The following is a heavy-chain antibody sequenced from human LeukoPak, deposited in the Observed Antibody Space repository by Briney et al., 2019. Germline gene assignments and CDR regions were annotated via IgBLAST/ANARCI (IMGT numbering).Heavy chain of an antibody. CDR3: AKDLLGWSSPR. D-gene: IGHD3-3*01. CDR2: IYTSGST. J-gene: IGHJ3*01. Sequence: SETLSLTCTVSGGSISSGNHYWSWIRQPAGRGLEWIGRIYTSGSTTYNPSLKSRVTISVDTSKNQFSLKVISVTAADTAVYYCAKDLLGWSSPRWGQGTMVTVSS. CDR1: GGSISSGNHY. V-gene: IGHV4-61*02.